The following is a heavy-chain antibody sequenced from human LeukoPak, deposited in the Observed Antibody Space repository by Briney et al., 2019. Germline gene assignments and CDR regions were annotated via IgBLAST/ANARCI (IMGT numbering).Heavy chain of an antibody. CDR1: GGSFSGYY. D-gene: IGHD3-22*01. Sequence: PSETLSLTCAVYGGSFSGYYWSWIRHPPGKGLEWIGEINHSGSTNYNPSLKRRVTISVDTSKNQFSLKLSSVAAADTAVYYCARFDSSGYQYYFDYWGQGTLVTVSS. J-gene: IGHJ4*02. CDR2: INHSGST. V-gene: IGHV4-34*01. CDR3: ARFDSSGYQYYFDY.